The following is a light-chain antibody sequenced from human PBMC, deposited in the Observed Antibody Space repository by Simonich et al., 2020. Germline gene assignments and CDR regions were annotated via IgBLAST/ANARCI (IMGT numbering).Light chain of an antibody. V-gene: IGKV3-11*01. CDR3: QQRSNWLT. CDR2: DAS. J-gene: IGKJ4*01. Sequence: EIVLTQSPATLSLSPGERATLSCRASQSVSSYLAWYQQKPGQAPRPLISDASNRATGIPARFSGSGSGTDFTLTISSLEPEDFAVYYCQQRSNWLTFGGGTKVEIK. CDR1: QSVSSY.